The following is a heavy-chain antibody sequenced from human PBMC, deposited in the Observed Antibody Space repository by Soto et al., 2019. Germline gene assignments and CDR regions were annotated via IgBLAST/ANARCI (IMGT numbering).Heavy chain of an antibody. J-gene: IGHJ5*02. V-gene: IGHV3-15*01. CDR2: IKSKTDGGTT. D-gene: IGHD1-1*01. CDR3: TTGQWQLSRDDWSVP. CDR1: GFTFSNAW. Sequence: GGSLRLSCAASGFTFSNAWMNWVRQAPGKGLEWVGRIKSKTDGGTTNYAPPVKGRFTISRDDSRKTLYLQMDSLNTEDTALYYCTTGQWQLSRDDWSVPLCQGTLVTVSS.